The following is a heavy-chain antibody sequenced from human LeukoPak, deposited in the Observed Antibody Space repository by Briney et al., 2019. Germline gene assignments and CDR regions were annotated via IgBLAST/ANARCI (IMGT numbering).Heavy chain of an antibody. D-gene: IGHD3-3*01. Sequence: GGSLRLSRAASGFTFTSSWMSWVRQAPGKGLEWVANIKQDGSAKYYVDSVKGRFTISRDNAKNSLYLQMNSLRAEDTAVYYCARGFLVLWGQGTLVTVSS. CDR2: IKQDGSAK. J-gene: IGHJ4*02. V-gene: IGHV3-7*01. CDR1: GFTFTSSW. CDR3: ARGFLVL.